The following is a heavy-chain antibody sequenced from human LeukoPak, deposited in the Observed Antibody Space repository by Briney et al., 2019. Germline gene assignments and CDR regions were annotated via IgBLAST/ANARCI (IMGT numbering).Heavy chain of an antibody. V-gene: IGHV3-9*01. D-gene: IGHD4-17*01. Sequence: GGSLRLSCAASGFTFDDYAMHWVRQAPGKGLEWVSGISWNSGSIGYADSVKGRFTISRDNAKNSLYLQMNSLRAEDTALYYCAKDMYGDRGYYYMDVWGKGTTVTVSS. CDR3: AKDMYGDRGYYYMDV. CDR1: GFTFDDYA. J-gene: IGHJ6*03. CDR2: ISWNSGSI.